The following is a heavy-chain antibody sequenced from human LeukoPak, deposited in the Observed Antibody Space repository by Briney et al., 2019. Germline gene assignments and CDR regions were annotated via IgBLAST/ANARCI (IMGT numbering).Heavy chain of an antibody. Sequence: ASVKVSCKASGYTFTSYYMHWVRQAPGQGLEWMGWINPNSGGTNYAQKFQGRVTMTRDTSISTVYMELSSLRSEDTAVYYCARGRALGSPRGWFDPWGQGTLVTVSS. J-gene: IGHJ5*02. V-gene: IGHV1-2*02. CDR3: ARGRALGSPRGWFDP. CDR1: GYTFTSYY. CDR2: INPNSGGT.